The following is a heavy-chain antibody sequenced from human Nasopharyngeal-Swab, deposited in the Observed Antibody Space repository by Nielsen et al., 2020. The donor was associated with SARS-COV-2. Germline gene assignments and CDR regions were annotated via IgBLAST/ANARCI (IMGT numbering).Heavy chain of an antibody. Sequence: GESLKISCAASGFTFSSYAMSWVRQAPGKGLEWVSAISGSGGSTHYADSVKGRFTISRDNSKNTLYLQMNSLRAEDTAVYYCAKDIEYYDFWSGHYYYMDVWGKGTTVTVSS. CDR1: GFTFSSYA. CDR2: ISGSGGST. D-gene: IGHD3-3*01. J-gene: IGHJ6*03. V-gene: IGHV3-23*01. CDR3: AKDIEYYDFWSGHYYYMDV.